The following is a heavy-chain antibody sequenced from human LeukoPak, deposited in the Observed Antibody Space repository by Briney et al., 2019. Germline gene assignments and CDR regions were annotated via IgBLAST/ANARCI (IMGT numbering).Heavy chain of an antibody. Sequence: PSETLSLTCTVSGGSISSGDYYRSWIRQPPGKGLEWIGCIYYSGSTYYNPSLKSRVTISVDTSKNQFSLKLSSVTAADTAVYYCAQHSGYYRVLDYWGQGTLVTVSS. D-gene: IGHD3-22*01. CDR1: GGSISSGDYY. J-gene: IGHJ4*02. CDR3: AQHSGYYRVLDY. CDR2: IYYSGST. V-gene: IGHV4-30-4*01.